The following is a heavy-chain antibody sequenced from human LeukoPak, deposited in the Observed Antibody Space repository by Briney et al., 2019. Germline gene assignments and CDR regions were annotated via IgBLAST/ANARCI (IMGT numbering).Heavy chain of an antibody. CDR3: ARGLVRDFGP. V-gene: IGHV3-23*01. D-gene: IGHD3-3*01. Sequence: GGSLRLSCAASGFTFSTYTMNWVRQAPGKGLEWVSVISGSGDRTYYTDSVKGRFTISRDNSKNTLYLQMNSLRAEDTAVYYCARGLVRDFGPWGQGTLVTVSS. J-gene: IGHJ5*02. CDR2: ISGSGDRT. CDR1: GFTFSTYT.